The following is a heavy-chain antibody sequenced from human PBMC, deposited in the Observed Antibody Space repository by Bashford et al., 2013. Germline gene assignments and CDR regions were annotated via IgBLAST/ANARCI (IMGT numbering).Heavy chain of an antibody. CDR2: INSDGSNT. V-gene: IGHV3-74*01. D-gene: IGHD6-13*01. Sequence: VRQAPGKGLVWVSRINSDGSNTSYADSVKGRFTISRDNAKNTVNLQMNSLRAEDTAVYYCARGSFSSSWYGSEYFQHWGQGTLVTVSS. CDR3: ARGSFSSSWYGSEYFQH. J-gene: IGHJ1*01.